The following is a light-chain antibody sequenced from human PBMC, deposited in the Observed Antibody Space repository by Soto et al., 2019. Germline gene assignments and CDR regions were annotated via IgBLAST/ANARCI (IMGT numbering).Light chain of an antibody. Sequence: ETMITQSPCTLSVSLGERATLSCRASQSVSIHLAWYQQKPGQAPRLLIYDTSTRATGIPARFSGSGSGTEFTLTISSLQSEDFAVYYCQQYSNWPPITFGQGGLLEIK. CDR2: DTS. CDR1: QSVSIH. CDR3: QQYSNWPPIT. J-gene: IGKJ5*01. V-gene: IGKV3-15*01.